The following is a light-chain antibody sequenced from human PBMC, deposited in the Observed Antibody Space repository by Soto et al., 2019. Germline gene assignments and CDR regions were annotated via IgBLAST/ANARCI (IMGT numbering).Light chain of an antibody. CDR3: QQSNSFPFT. CDR2: SAS. J-gene: IGKJ3*01. Sequence: DIQMTQSPSSVSASVGDRVTITCRASQVINNWLAWYQQKPGKAPNLLIYSASTLQSGVPSRFSGNGSRTDFTLTISSLQPEDFSPYYFQQSNSFPFTFGPGTNVHIK. V-gene: IGKV1-12*02. CDR1: QVINNW.